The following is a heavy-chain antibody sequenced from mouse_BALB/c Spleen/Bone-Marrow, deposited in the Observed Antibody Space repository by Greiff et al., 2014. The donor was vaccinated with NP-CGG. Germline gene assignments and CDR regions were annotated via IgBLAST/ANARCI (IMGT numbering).Heavy chain of an antibody. CDR1: GYTFTDYP. J-gene: IGHJ2*01. CDR3: ARGFLGYFDY. CDR2: ISIYSGNT. V-gene: IGHV1S137*01. Sequence: VQLQESGPELVRPGVSVKTSCKGSGYTFTDYPMHWVKQSHAKSLEWIGVISIYSGNTNYNQNFKGKAKMTVDKSSSTVYMELARLTSEDSSIYHCARGFLGYFDYWGQGTTLTVSS.